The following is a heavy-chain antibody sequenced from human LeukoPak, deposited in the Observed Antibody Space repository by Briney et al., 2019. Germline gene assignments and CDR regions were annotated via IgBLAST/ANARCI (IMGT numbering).Heavy chain of an antibody. V-gene: IGHV4-59*08. Sequence: SETLSLTCTVSGGSISSYYWSWIRQPPGKELEWIGYIYYSGSTNYNPSLKSRVTISVDTSKNQFSLKLSSVTAADTAVYYCASRRIAVAVGAFDIWGQGTMVTVSS. CDR3: ASRRIAVAVGAFDI. J-gene: IGHJ3*02. D-gene: IGHD6-19*01. CDR1: GGSISSYY. CDR2: IYYSGST.